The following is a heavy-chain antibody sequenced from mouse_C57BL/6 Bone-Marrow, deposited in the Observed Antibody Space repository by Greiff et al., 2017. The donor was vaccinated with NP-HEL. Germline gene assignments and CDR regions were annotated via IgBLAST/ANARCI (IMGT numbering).Heavy chain of an antibody. D-gene: IGHD2-3*01. CDR3: ARSGIYDGYYGYFDV. CDR2: IYPGSGST. Sequence: QVQLKQPGAELVKPGASVKMSCKASGYTFTSYWITWVKQRPGQGLEWIGDIYPGSGSTNYNEKFKSKATLTVDTSSSTAYMQLSSLTSEDSAVYYCARSGIYDGYYGYFDVWGTGTTVTVSS. V-gene: IGHV1-55*01. J-gene: IGHJ1*03. CDR1: GYTFTSYW.